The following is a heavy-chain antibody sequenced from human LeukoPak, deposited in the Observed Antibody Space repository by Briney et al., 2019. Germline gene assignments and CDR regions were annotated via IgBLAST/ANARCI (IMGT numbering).Heavy chain of an antibody. Sequence: PSETLSLTCAVSGGSISSGGYSWSWIRQPPGKGLEWIGYIYYSGSSYYNPSLKSRVTTSIDTSKNQFSLKMSSVTAADTAVYYCVREVKGYGSSWYQNWFDPWGQGTLVTVSS. CDR1: GGSISSGGYS. V-gene: IGHV4-30-2*05. D-gene: IGHD6-13*01. CDR2: IYYSGSS. J-gene: IGHJ5*02. CDR3: VREVKGYGSSWYQNWFDP.